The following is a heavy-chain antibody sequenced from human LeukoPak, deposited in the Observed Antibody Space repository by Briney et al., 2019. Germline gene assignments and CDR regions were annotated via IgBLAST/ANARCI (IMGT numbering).Heavy chain of an antibody. CDR2: IIPIFGTS. CDR1: GYTFTSNY. V-gene: IGHV1-69*13. D-gene: IGHD6-19*01. CDR3: ARYYSGWYYFDY. Sequence: SVKVSCKAFGYTFTSNYMHWVRQAPGQGLEWMGGIIPIFGTSNYAQKFQGRVTITADESTSTAYMELSSLRSEDTAVYYCARYYSGWYYFDYWGQGTLVTVSS. J-gene: IGHJ4*02.